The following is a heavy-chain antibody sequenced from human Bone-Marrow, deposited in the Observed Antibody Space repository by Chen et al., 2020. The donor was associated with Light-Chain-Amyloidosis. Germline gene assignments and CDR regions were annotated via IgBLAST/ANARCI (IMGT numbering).Heavy chain of an antibody. CDR3: ATGWYYYDSSGYYYDYYYMDV. J-gene: IGHJ6*03. V-gene: IGHV1-24*01. CDR1: GYTLTELS. D-gene: IGHD3-22*01. CDR2: FDPEDGET. Sequence: QVQLVQSGAEVKKPGASVKVSCKVSGYTLTELSMHWVRQAPGKGLEWMGGFDPEDGETIYAQKFQGRVTMTEDTSTDTAYMELSSLRSEDTAVYYCATGWYYYDSSGYYYDYYYMDVWGKGTTVTVSS.